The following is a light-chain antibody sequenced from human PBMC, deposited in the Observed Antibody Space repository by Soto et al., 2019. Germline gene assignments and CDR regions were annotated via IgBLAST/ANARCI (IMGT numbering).Light chain of an antibody. Sequence: QSVLTQPASVSGSPGQSITISCTGTSSDVGAYNYVSWYQQHPGKAPKVMISDVSYRPSGVSDRFSGSKSGNTASLTISGLQADDEADYYCSSYTSSSTYVFGTGTKVTVL. CDR2: DVS. V-gene: IGLV2-14*01. CDR1: SSDVGAYNY. CDR3: SSYTSSSTYV. J-gene: IGLJ1*01.